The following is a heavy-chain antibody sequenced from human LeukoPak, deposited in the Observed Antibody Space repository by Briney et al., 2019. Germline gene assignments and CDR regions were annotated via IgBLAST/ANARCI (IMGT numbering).Heavy chain of an antibody. D-gene: IGHD2-21*02. CDR1: GYTFTNYH. J-gene: IGHJ4*02. Sequence: ASVKVSCKASGYTFTNYHINWVRQASGQGLEWMTWINPDTGDKGYARKFQDRVTITTDTSISTAYMELSSLSSEDTAVYFCARTTSLTASGYDYWGQGTLVTVSS. CDR2: INPDTGDK. CDR3: ARTTSLTASGYDY. V-gene: IGHV1-8*03.